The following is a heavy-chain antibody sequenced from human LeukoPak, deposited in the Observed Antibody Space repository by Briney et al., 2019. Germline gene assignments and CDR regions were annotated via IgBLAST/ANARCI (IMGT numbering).Heavy chain of an antibody. CDR3: ARAYVHYYDSSGYSNNWFDP. CDR2: INPNSGGT. CDR1: GYTFTGYY. D-gene: IGHD3-22*01. V-gene: IGHV1-2*02. Sequence: ASVKVSCKASGYTFTGYYMHWVRQAPGQGLEGMGWINPNSGGTNYAQEFQGRVTMTRDTSISTAYMELSRLRSDDTAVYYCARAYVHYYDSSGYSNNWFDPWGQGTLVTVSS. J-gene: IGHJ5*02.